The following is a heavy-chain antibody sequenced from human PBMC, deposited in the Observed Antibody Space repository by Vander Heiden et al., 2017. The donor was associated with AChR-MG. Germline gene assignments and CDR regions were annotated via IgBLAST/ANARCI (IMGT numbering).Heavy chain of an antibody. D-gene: IGHD6-13*01. CDR3: ASLIPLALDD. V-gene: IGHV3-21*01. J-gene: IGHJ3*01. Sequence: EVQLVESGGGLVKPGGSLRLSCAASGFTFSSYSMNWVRQAPGKGLEWLSSISSSSSYIYYADSVKGRFTISRDNAKNSLYLQMNSLRAEDTAVYYCASLIPLALDDWGQGTMVTVSS. CDR1: GFTFSSYS. CDR2: ISSSSSYI.